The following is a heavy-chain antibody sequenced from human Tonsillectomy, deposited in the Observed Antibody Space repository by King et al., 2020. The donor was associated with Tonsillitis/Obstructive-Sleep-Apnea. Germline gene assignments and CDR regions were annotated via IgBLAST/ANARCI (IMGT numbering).Heavy chain of an antibody. CDR3: TRHKLGYCSSTSCYAFDI. J-gene: IGHJ3*02. Sequence: VQLVESGGGLVQPGGSLKLSCAASGFTFSGSAMHWVRQPSGKGLEWVGRIRSKANSYATAYAASVKGRFTISRDDSKNTAYLQMNSLKTEDTAVYYCTRHKLGYCSSTSCYAFDIWGQGTMVTVSS. CDR2: IRSKANSYAT. CDR1: GFTFSGSA. D-gene: IGHD2-2*01. V-gene: IGHV3-73*01.